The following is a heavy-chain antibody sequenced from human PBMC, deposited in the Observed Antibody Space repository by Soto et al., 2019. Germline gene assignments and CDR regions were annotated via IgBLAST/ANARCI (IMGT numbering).Heavy chain of an antibody. CDR3: AKKGYYPSGKINLFDS. D-gene: IGHD3-10*01. CDR2: VDHSGRT. J-gene: IGHJ4*01. Sequence: SETLSLTCAVSGYSINSDYYWGWIRQPPGKGLEWIGSVDHSGRTYYSPSLRSRLTIFIDTSKNQFSLRLTSVTAAGTAMYFCAKKGYYPSGKINLFDSWGPGTLVTVSS. V-gene: IGHV4-38-2*01. CDR1: GYSINSDYY.